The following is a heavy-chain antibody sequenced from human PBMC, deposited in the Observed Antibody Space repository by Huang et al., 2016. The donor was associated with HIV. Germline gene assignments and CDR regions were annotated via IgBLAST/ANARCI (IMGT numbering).Heavy chain of an antibody. J-gene: IGHJ4*02. V-gene: IGHV3-15*01. CDR3: TTHLDYYDSSGYYFGNY. Sequence: EVQLVESGGGLVKPGGSLRLSCAASGFHFSKAWMSWVRQAAGEGVEWGGRSKSNTDGGTTDYPAPAKSRFTISRDGSRNTLYLQRNSLKTEDTAVYYCTTHLDYYDSSGYYFGNYWGQGTLVTVSS. CDR1: GFHFSKAW. CDR2: SKSNTDGGTT. D-gene: IGHD3-22*01.